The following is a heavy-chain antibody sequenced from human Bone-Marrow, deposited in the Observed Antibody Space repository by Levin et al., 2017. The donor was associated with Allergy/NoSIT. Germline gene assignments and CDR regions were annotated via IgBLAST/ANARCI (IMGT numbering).Heavy chain of an antibody. Sequence: GGSLRLSCAASGFIFRNYAMNWVRQAPGKGLEWVSQSSGSGGNTHYADSVKGRFTISRDNSKNTLYLQMNSLRVEDTAVYYCAGYDTSAYHSPFDYWGQGTLVTVSS. J-gene: IGHJ4*02. CDR1: GFIFRNYA. D-gene: IGHD3-22*01. V-gene: IGHV3-23*01. CDR2: SSGSGGNT. CDR3: AGYDTSAYHSPFDY.